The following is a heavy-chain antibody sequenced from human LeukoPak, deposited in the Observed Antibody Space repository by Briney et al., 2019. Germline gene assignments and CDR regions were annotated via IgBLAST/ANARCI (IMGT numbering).Heavy chain of an antibody. D-gene: IGHD3-10*01. CDR1: GFTFSSYA. V-gene: IGHV3-48*03. CDR3: ARDRALDI. J-gene: IGHJ3*02. Sequence: GGSLRLSCAASGFTFSSYAMNWVRQAPGKGLEWVSYISTSGSSIYYAESVKGRFTISRDNAKNSLYLQMNSLRAEDTAVYYCARDRALDIWGQGTMVTVSS. CDR2: ISTSGSSI.